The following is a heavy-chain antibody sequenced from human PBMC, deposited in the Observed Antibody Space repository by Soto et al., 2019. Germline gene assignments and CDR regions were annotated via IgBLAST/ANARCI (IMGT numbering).Heavy chain of an antibody. J-gene: IGHJ6*02. CDR2: IYYSGST. Sequence: PSETLSLTCTVSGGSIRSYFWSWIRQPPGKGLEWIGYIYYSGSTNYNPCLQRRVTISVDTSKNQFSLKLTSVTAADTAVYYCARLGPAQSMNDWGQGTTVTVSS. CDR1: GGSIRSYF. CDR3: ARLGPAQSMND. V-gene: IGHV4-59*01. D-gene: IGHD3-16*01.